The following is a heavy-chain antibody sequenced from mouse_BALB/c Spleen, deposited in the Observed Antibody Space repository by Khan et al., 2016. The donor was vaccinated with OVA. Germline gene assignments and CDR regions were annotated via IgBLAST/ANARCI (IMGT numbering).Heavy chain of an antibody. CDR3: ARDSNFDY. Sequence: EVQLVESGGGLVQPGGSRKLSCAASGFTFSRFGMHWVRQAPEKGLEWVAYISSGSSTIYYGDTVKGRFTISRDNPKNTPFLQMTSLRSEDTAVYYCARDSNFDYWGQGTTLTVSS. CDR1: GFTFSRFG. V-gene: IGHV5-17*02. J-gene: IGHJ2*01. CDR2: ISSGSSTI.